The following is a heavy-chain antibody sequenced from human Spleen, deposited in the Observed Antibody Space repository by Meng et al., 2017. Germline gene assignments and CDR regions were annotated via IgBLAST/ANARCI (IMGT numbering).Heavy chain of an antibody. J-gene: IGHJ5*02. V-gene: IGHV4-34*01. CDR3: ARGQLASSTFSATNWFDP. D-gene: IGHD6-13*01. Sequence: QVQLQPGGAGWLKPSETLSLTCAVYGGSFSGYYWSWIRQPPGKGLEWIGEINHRGSTSYNPSLKSRVIISGDTSKNQFSLKLSSVTGADTAVYYCARGQLASSTFSATNWFDPWGQGTLVTVSS. CDR2: INHRGST. CDR1: GGSFSGYY.